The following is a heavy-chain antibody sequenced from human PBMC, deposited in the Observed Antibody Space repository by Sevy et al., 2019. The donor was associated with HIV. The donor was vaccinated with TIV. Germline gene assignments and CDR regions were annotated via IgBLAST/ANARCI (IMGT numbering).Heavy chain of an antibody. D-gene: IGHD2-2*01. V-gene: IGHV3-23*01. CDR2: ISGSGGST. Sequence: GGSLRLSCAASGFTFSSYAMSWVRQAPGKGLEWVSAISGSGGSTYYAASVKGRFTISRDNSKNTLYLQMNSLRAEDTAVYYCAKVVGRYCSSTSCYPRYYYYYGMDVWGQGTTVTVS. CDR3: AKVVGRYCSSTSCYPRYYYYYGMDV. J-gene: IGHJ6*02. CDR1: GFTFSSYA.